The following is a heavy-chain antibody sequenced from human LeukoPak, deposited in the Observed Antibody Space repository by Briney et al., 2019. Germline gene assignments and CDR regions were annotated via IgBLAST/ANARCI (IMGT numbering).Heavy chain of an antibody. D-gene: IGHD6-19*01. CDR1: GFTFSTYW. V-gene: IGHV3-7*01. CDR2: IKGDESAR. J-gene: IGHJ4*02. CDR3: ARGLAVALSDY. Sequence: GGSLRLSCAASGFTFSTYWMAWVRQAPGKGLEWVANIKGDESARHQADSVKGRFTISRDNAKNSLYLQMNSLRAEDTAVYYCARGLAVALSDYWGQGTLVTVSS.